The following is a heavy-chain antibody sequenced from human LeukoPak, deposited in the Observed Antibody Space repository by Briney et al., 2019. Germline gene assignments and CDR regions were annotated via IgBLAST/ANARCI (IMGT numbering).Heavy chain of an antibody. D-gene: IGHD1-26*01. V-gene: IGHV3-30*18. J-gene: IGHJ4*02. CDR3: AKDRGGSYYPLYYFDY. Sequence: GVPLRLSGAASGFTFSRYGMLWVRQAPVKEPQCVAVISYDGSNKYYADSVKGRFTISRDNSKNTLYLQMNSLRAEDTAVYYCAKDRGGSYYPLYYFDYWGQGTLVTVSS. CDR2: ISYDGSNK. CDR1: GFTFSRYG.